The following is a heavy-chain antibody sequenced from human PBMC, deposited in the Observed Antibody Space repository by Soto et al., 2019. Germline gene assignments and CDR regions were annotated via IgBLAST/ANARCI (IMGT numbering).Heavy chain of an antibody. CDR1: GFTFSYAW. D-gene: IGHD2-15*01. V-gene: IGHV3-15*07. CDR2: IKSRTDGGTT. J-gene: IGHJ4*01. CDR3: TTDSYSGVTIIRFDY. Sequence: EVQLVESGGGLVQPGGSLRLSCAASGFTFSYAWINWVRQAPGKGLEWVGRIKSRTDGGTTDFAAPVKGRFAISRDDAKNILFLQMNSLQIEDTAVYYCTTDSYSGVTIIRFDYWGRGALVTVSS.